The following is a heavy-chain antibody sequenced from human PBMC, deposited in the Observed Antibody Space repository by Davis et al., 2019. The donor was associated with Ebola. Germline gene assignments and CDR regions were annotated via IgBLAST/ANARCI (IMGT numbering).Heavy chain of an antibody. CDR2: IYPGDSDT. CDR3: ARPSGSYYGGIYFDY. V-gene: IGHV5-51*01. D-gene: IGHD1-26*01. J-gene: IGHJ4*02. Sequence: PGGSLRLSCKGSGYSFTKYWIAWVRQMPGRGLEWLGIIYPGDSDTRYDPSFQGQVTISADKSISTAYLQWSSLRASDTAMYYCARPSGSYYGGIYFDYWGQGTLVTVSS. CDR1: GYSFTKYW.